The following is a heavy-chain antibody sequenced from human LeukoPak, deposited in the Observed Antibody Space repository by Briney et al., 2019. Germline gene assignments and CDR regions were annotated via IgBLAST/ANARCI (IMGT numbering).Heavy chain of an antibody. D-gene: IGHD3-10*01. Sequence: PGGSLRLSCVASGFTFHDYAMSWVRQVPGKGLEWVSLISGDGGSASYAGSVKGRFTISRDNSKNSLYLQMNSPRTEDTAFYYCAKASSGSSSRPVDYWGQGTLVTVSS. V-gene: IGHV3-43*02. J-gene: IGHJ4*02. CDR3: AKASSGSSSRPVDY. CDR1: GFTFHDYA. CDR2: ISGDGGSA.